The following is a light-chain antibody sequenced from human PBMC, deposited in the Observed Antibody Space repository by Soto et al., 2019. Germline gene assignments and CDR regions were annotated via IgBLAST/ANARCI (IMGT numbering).Light chain of an antibody. CDR2: KSS. J-gene: IGKJ1*01. CDR3: QQFNTSPWT. Sequence: DIHMTHSPSTLSASEGDRVTISCRASQSVSIWLAWYQQKPGRAPKLLIYKSSILESGVPSRFSGSGSGTEFTLTISSLQPDDFATYYCQQFNTSPWTFGQGTKVDIK. V-gene: IGKV1-5*03. CDR1: QSVSIW.